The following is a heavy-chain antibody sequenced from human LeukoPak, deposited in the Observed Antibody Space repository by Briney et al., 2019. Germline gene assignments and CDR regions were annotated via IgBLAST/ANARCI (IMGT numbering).Heavy chain of an antibody. J-gene: IGHJ4*02. D-gene: IGHD1-26*01. Sequence: SQILSLTCTVSGGSISSGDYYWSWIRQPPGKGLEWIGYIYYSGSTNYNPSLKSRVTISVDTSKNQFSLKLSSVTAADTAVYYCARQTLVGATIFDYWGQGTLVTVSS. CDR2: IYYSGST. V-gene: IGHV4-61*08. CDR1: GGSISSGDYY. CDR3: ARQTLVGATIFDY.